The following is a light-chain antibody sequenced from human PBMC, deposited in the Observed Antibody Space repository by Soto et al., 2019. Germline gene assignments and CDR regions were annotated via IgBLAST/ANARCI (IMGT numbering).Light chain of an antibody. CDR3: QQRSNWPPVT. Sequence: EIVMTQSPATLPVSPGERASLSCRASQSVSSNLSWYQQKPGQAPRFLIYGASTRATGIPARFSGTGSETHFILTISGLRSEDSAVYYCQQRSNWPPVTFGGGTKVDI. J-gene: IGKJ4*01. CDR2: GAS. V-gene: IGKV3-15*01. CDR1: QSVSSN.